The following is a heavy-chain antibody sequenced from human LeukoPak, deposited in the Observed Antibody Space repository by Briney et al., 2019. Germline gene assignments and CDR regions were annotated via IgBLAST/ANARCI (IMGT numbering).Heavy chain of an antibody. CDR1: GFTFSSYA. J-gene: IGHJ4*02. CDR2: ISTSAGDT. Sequence: GGSLRLSCAASGFTFSSYAMSWVRQAPGKGLEWVSAISTSAGDTYYTDSVKGRFTISRDNSENTLFLQMNSLRAEDTAVYYCARGNGDLPFDYWGQGTLVTVSS. D-gene: IGHD4-17*01. V-gene: IGHV3-23*01. CDR3: ARGNGDLPFDY.